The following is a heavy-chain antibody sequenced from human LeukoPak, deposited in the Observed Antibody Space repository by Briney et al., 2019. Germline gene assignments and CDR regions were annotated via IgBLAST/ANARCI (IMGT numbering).Heavy chain of an antibody. Sequence: QPGGSLRLSCEASGFTFSNSWMTWVRQAPGKGLEWVANIKEDGGEKYYVDSVKGRFTISRDNAKNSLYLQMNSLRAEDTAVYYCARDRRAHGYWGQGTLVTVSS. J-gene: IGHJ4*02. CDR2: IKEDGGEK. CDR1: GFTFSNSW. CDR3: ARDRRAHGY. V-gene: IGHV3-7*03.